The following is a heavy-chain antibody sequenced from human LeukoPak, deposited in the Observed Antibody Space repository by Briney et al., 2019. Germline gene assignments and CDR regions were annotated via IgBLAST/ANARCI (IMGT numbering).Heavy chain of an antibody. V-gene: IGHV4-39*01. Sequence: SETLSLTCTVSGGSVSSSIYYWGWIRQPPGKGLEWIGSIYYSGSTYYNPSLKSRVTISVDTSKKQFSLKLSSVTAADTAVFYCARHCSSTNCYKTFDYWGQGTLVTVSS. CDR2: IYYSGST. J-gene: IGHJ4*02. CDR3: ARHCSSTNCYKTFDY. D-gene: IGHD2-2*01. CDR1: GGSVSSSIYY.